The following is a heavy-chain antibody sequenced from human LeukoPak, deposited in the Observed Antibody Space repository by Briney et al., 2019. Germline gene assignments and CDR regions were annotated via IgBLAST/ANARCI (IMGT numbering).Heavy chain of an antibody. J-gene: IGHJ4*02. Sequence: PGGSLRLSCAASGFTFSSYAMSWVRQAPGKGLEWVSAISGSGGSTYYADSVKGRFTVSRDNSKNTLYLQMNSLRAEDTAVYYCAKDSSSWYARGFYYFDYWGQGTLVTVSS. CDR2: ISGSGGST. CDR3: AKDSSSWYARGFYYFDY. D-gene: IGHD6-13*01. V-gene: IGHV3-23*01. CDR1: GFTFSSYA.